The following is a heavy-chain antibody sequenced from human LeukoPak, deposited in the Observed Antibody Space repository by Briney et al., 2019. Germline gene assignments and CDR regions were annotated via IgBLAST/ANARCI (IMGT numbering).Heavy chain of an antibody. V-gene: IGHV6-1*01. Sequence: ASQTLSLTCAISGDSVSSNSAVWNWIRQSPSRGLEWLGRTYYRSKWYNDYAVSVKSRITINPDTSKNQFSLQLNSVTPEDTAVYYCARGKSSGWCVSPYGMDVWGQGTTVTVSS. CDR1: GDSVSSNSAV. CDR3: ARGKSSGWCVSPYGMDV. CDR2: TYYRSKWYN. J-gene: IGHJ6*02. D-gene: IGHD6-19*01.